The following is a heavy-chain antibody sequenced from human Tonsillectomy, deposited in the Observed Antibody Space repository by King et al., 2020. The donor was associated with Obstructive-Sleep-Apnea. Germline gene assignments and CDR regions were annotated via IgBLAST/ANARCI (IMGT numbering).Heavy chain of an antibody. D-gene: IGHD4-11*01. Sequence: TLKESGPTLVKPTQTLTLTCTLSGFSLSTSGVGVGWIRQPPGKALEFLALIYWNDEKHYRPSLNSRVTITKDTSKNQVVLTMTNMDPADTATYYCVNYGPRGANNWFDPWGQGTQVTVSS. CDR1: GFSLSTSGVG. J-gene: IGHJ5*02. CDR3: VNYGPRGANNWFDP. V-gene: IGHV2-5*01. CDR2: IYWNDEK.